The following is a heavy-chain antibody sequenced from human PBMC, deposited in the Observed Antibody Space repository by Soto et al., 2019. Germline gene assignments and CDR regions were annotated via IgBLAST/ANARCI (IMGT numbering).Heavy chain of an antibody. V-gene: IGHV3-30-3*01. D-gene: IGHD3-3*01. CDR3: ARDTSDGVVLNYYYYGMDV. CDR1: GFTFSSYA. J-gene: IGHJ6*02. Sequence: GGSLRLSCAASGFTFSSYAMHWVRQAPGKGLEWVAVISYDGSNKYYADSVKGRFTISRDNSKNTLYLQMNSLRAEDTAVYYCARDTSDGVVLNYYYYGMDVWGQGTTVTVSS. CDR2: ISYDGSNK.